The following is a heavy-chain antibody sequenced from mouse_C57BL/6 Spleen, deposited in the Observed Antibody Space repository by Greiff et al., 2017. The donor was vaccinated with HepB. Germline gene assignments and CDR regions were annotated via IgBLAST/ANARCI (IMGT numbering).Heavy chain of an antibody. Sequence: QVQLKQPGAELVMPGASVKLSCKASGYTFTSYWMHWVKQRPGQGLEWIGEIDPSDSYTNYNQKFKGKSTLTVDKSSSTAYMQLSSLTSEDSAVYYCARQDTTNWYFDVWGTGTTVTVSS. V-gene: IGHV1-69*01. CDR2: IDPSDSYT. J-gene: IGHJ1*03. CDR1: GYTFTSYW. CDR3: ARQDTTNWYFDV. D-gene: IGHD1-1*01.